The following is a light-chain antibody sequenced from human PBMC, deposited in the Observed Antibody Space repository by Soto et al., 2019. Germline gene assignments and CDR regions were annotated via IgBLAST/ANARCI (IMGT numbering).Light chain of an antibody. Sequence: SYELTQPPSVSVAPGKTARITCGGNNIGSKSVHWYQQKPGQAPVLVIYYDSDRPSGIPERFSGSNSGNTATLTISRVEAGDEGDYYCQVWDSSSDHVVFGGGTKL. V-gene: IGLV3-21*04. CDR3: QVWDSSSDHVV. CDR1: NIGSKS. CDR2: YDS. J-gene: IGLJ2*01.